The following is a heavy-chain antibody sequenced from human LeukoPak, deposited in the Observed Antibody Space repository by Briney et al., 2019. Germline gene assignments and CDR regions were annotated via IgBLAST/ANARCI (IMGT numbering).Heavy chain of an antibody. V-gene: IGHV4-4*09. D-gene: IGHD2-2*01. CDR1: GGSITGYY. J-gene: IGHJ4*02. Sequence: SETLSLTCSVPGGSITGYYWSWIRQPPGKGLEWLGYIHASGGTNYSPRSRVTMSLDTSKKQFSLNLTSVTAADTAVYYCARGGAVVPGALRFWGQGTLVTVSS. CDR2: IHASGGT. CDR3: ARGGAVVPGALRF.